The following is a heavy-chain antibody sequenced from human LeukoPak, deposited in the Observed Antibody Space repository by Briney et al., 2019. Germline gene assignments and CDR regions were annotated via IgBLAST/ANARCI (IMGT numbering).Heavy chain of an antibody. CDR1: GYTFTCYY. J-gene: IGHJ4*02. CDR3: ARASLVISSVAARPRFLLY. Sequence: ASVKVSCKASGYTFTCYYMHWVRQAPGQGGEWMGWINPSSGGTNYAKKFQGRVTMTRDTSISTAYMELSRLRSDDTAVYYCARASLVISSVAARPRFLLYWGQGTLVTVSS. V-gene: IGHV1-2*02. D-gene: IGHD6-6*01. CDR2: INPSSGGT.